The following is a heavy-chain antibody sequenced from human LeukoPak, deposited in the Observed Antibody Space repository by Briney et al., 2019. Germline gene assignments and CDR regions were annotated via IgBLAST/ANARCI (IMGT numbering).Heavy chain of an antibody. CDR1: GFIFDDYG. CDR3: ARVYLSQQLVPGLDY. V-gene: IGHV3-20*04. CDR2: INWNGSIT. J-gene: IGHJ4*02. D-gene: IGHD6-13*01. Sequence: GGLLRLSCAASGFIFDDYGMSLVRQAPGKGLEWVSGINWNGSITGYADSVKGRFTISRDNAKNSLYLQMNSLRAEDTALYYCARVYLSQQLVPGLDYWGQGTLVTVSS.